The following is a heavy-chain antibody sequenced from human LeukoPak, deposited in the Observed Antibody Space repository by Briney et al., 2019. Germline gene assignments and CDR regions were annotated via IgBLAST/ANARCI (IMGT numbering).Heavy chain of an antibody. D-gene: IGHD4-17*01. V-gene: IGHV3-48*04. Sequence: GGSLRLSCAASGFTFSSYGMHWVRQAPGKGLEWVSYISSSSSTIYYADSVKGRFTISRDNAKNALYLQMNSLRAEDTAVYYCAKDPCTVTRFCHSFDYWGQGTLVTVFS. CDR3: AKDPCTVTRFCHSFDY. CDR2: ISSSSSTI. J-gene: IGHJ4*02. CDR1: GFTFSSYG.